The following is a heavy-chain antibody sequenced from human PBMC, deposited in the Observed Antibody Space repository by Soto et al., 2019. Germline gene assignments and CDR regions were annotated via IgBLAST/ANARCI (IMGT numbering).Heavy chain of an antibody. CDR3: ARPIYGDYAFDS. D-gene: IGHD4-17*01. V-gene: IGHV3-13*01. CDR2: IGSAGDT. CDR1: GFTFSSYD. J-gene: IGHJ4*02. Sequence: PGGSLRLSCAASGFTFSSYDMHWVRQATGKGLEWVSAIGSAGDTYYPGSVKGRFTISRENAKNSLYLQMNSLRVEDTAVYYCARPIYGDYAFDSWGQGTLVTVSS.